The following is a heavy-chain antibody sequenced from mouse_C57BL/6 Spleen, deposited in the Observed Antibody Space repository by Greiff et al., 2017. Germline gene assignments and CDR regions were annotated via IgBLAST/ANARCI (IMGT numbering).Heavy chain of an antibody. J-gene: IGHJ4*01. Sequence: QVHVKQSGPGLVQPSQSLSITCTVSGFSLTSYGVHWVRQSPGKGLEWLGVIWSGGSTDYNAAFISRLSISKDNSKSQVFFKMNSLQADDTAIYYCARTGYSSYYAMDYWGQGTSVTVSS. CDR3: ARTGYSSYYAMDY. V-gene: IGHV2-2*01. CDR2: IWSGGST. D-gene: IGHD2-3*01. CDR1: GFSLTSYG.